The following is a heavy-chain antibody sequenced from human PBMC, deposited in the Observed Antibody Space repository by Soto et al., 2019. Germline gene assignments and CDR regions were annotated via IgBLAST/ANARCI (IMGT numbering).Heavy chain of an antibody. J-gene: IGHJ4*02. CDR2: ISGSGGST. CDR3: AKSWGGIVVVTAPSDH. D-gene: IGHD2-21*02. Sequence: GGSLRLSXAASGFTFSSYAMSWVRQAPGKGLEWVSAISGSGGSTYYADSAKGRFTISRDNSKNTLYLQMNSLRAEDTAVYYCAKSWGGIVVVTAPSDHWGQGTLVTVSS. CDR1: GFTFSSYA. V-gene: IGHV3-23*01.